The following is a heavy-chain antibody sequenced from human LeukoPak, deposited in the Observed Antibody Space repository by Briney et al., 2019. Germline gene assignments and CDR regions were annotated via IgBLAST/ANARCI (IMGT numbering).Heavy chain of an antibody. D-gene: IGHD1-26*01. CDR2: INPNSGGT. J-gene: IGHJ5*02. CDR3: ARAPYSGRGFDP. Sequence: ASVKVSCKASGYTFTGYYMHWVRQVPGQGLEWMGRINPNSGGTNYAQKFQGRVTMTRDTSISTAYMELSRLRSDDTAVYYCARAPYSGRGFDPWGQGTLVTVSS. CDR1: GYTFTGYY. V-gene: IGHV1-2*06.